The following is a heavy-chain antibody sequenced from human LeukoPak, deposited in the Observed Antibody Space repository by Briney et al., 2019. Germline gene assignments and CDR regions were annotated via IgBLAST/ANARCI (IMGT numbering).Heavy chain of an antibody. V-gene: IGHV4-59*08. CDR3: ARHRISVSGPGCAFDI. J-gene: IGHJ3*02. D-gene: IGHD6-19*01. CDR1: GGSLNGYY. Sequence: SETLSLTCTVSGGSLNGYYWSWVRQPPGKGPEWIGYIYYSGRTIYNPSHKSRITISVDTSKNQYSLKLSSVTAAETAVYYCARHRISVSGPGCAFDIWGQGTMVTVSS. CDR2: IYYSGRT.